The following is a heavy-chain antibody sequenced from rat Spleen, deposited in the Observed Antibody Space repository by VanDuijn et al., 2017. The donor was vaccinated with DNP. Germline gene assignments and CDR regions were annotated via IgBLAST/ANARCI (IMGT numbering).Heavy chain of an antibody. D-gene: IGHD4-1*01. J-gene: IGHJ2*01. CDR2: INTEGGNT. CDR1: GLTFSNSW. V-gene: IGHV5-58*01. CDR3: AIANGDY. Sequence: EVQLVVTGGGLVQPRGSLKLPCVASGLTFSNSWMYWIRQAPGKGLEWVASINTEGGNTYYPDSLTGRITVSRDNAENTLYLQLNSLRSEDTATYYCAIANGDYWGQGVMVTVSS.